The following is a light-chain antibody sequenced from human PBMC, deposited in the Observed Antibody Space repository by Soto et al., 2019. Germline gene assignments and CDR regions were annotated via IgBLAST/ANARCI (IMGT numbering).Light chain of an antibody. V-gene: IGKV3-15*01. CDR2: GAS. CDR1: QSVGSK. Sequence: EIVMTQSPAPLSVSPGERATLSCKASQSVGSKLAWYQQKPGQAPRLLIYGASTRATGIPARFSGSGSGTDFTLTISRLEPEDVAVYYCQQYGISPRTFGQGTKVDIK. J-gene: IGKJ1*01. CDR3: QQYGISPRT.